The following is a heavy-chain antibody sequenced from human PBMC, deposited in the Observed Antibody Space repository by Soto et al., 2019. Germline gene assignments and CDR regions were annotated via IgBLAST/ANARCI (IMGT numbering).Heavy chain of an antibody. D-gene: IGHD3-16*02. V-gene: IGHV3-11*06. CDR3: ARLSWGRPYYFDY. CDR2: ISSSSSYT. Sequence: GGSLRLSCAASGFTFSDYYMSWIRQAPGKGLEWVSYISSSSSYTNYADSVKGRFTISRDNAKNSLYLQMNSLRAEDTAVYYCARLSWGRPYYFDYWGQGTLVTVSS. CDR1: GFTFSDYY. J-gene: IGHJ4*02.